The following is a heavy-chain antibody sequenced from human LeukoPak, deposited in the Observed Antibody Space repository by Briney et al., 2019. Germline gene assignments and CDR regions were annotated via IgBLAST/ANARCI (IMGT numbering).Heavy chain of an antibody. J-gene: IGHJ6*03. CDR3: ARATMVRGWSYYYMDV. V-gene: IGHV1-69*05. Sequence: SVKVSCKASGGTFSSYAISWVRQAPGQGLEWMGGIIPIFGTANYAQKFQGRVTITTDESTSTAYMELSSLRSEDTAVYYCARATMVRGWSYYYMDVWGKGTTVNVSS. CDR2: IIPIFGTA. CDR1: GGTFSSYA. D-gene: IGHD3-10*01.